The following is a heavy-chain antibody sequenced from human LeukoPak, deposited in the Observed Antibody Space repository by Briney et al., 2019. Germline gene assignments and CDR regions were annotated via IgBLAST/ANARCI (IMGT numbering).Heavy chain of an antibody. CDR3: AKTFGTIDPFEY. CDR1: GFTFSKFA. D-gene: IGHD2-2*01. CDR2: ISASGGKT. Sequence: GGSLRLSCVASGFTFSKFAVSWVRQAPGKGLEWVSSISASGGKTYDADSVKGRFTISRDNSENTFYLDMNSLRADDTAVYYCAKTFGTIDPFEYWGQGTLVTVYS. V-gene: IGHV3-23*01. J-gene: IGHJ4*02.